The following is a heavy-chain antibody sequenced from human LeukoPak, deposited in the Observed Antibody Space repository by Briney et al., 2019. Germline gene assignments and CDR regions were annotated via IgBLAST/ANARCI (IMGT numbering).Heavy chain of an antibody. CDR2: ISGSGGST. D-gene: IGHD5-18*01. CDR1: GFTFSSYA. J-gene: IGHJ4*02. CDR3: AREGYSSHFDY. V-gene: IGHV3-23*01. Sequence: GGSLRLSCAASGFTFSSYAMSWVRQAPGKGLEWASAISGSGGSTYYADSVKGRFTISRDNSKDTLYLQMNSLRAEDTAVYYCAREGYSSHFDYRGQGTLVTVSS.